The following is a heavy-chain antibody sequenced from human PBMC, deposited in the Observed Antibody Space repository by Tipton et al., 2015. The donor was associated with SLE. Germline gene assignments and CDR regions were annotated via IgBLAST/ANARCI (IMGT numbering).Heavy chain of an antibody. CDR2: INHSGRT. Sequence: TLSLTCAVYGGSFSGYYWSWIRQPPGKGLEWIGEINHSGRTNYNPSLKSRVTISVDTSKNKSSLKLSSVTAADTAVYYCAREGAGWSYWGQGTLVTVSS. CDR1: GGSFSGYY. J-gene: IGHJ4*02. CDR3: AREGAGWSY. D-gene: IGHD2-15*01. V-gene: IGHV4-34*01.